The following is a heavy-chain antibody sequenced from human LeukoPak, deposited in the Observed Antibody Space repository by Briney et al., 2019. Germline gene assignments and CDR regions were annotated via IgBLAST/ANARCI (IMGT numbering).Heavy chain of an antibody. V-gene: IGHV3-30*03. Sequence: PGGSLRLSCAASGFTFSSYGMHWVRQAPGKGLEWVAVISYDGSNKYYADSVKGRFTISRDNSKNSLYLRMSSLRAEDTALYYCARGMDVWGQGTTVTVSS. J-gene: IGHJ6*02. CDR1: GFTFSSYG. CDR2: ISYDGSNK. CDR3: ARGMDV.